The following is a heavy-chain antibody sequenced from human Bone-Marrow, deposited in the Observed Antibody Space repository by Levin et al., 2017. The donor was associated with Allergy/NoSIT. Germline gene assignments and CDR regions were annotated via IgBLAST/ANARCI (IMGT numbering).Heavy chain of an antibody. V-gene: IGHV3-23*01. J-gene: IGHJ5*02. CDR1: GFTFSSFA. D-gene: IGHD3-22*01. CDR3: AKDHYYDSTGSGIWGFDN. CDR2: ILGSGGNS. Sequence: GESLKISCAASGFTFSSFAMGWVCQTPGKGLEWVSGILGSGGNSFYADSVKGRFSISRDNSKNTVYLQMNSLRAEDTAVYYCAKDHYYDSTGSGIWGFDNWGQGTLVTVPS.